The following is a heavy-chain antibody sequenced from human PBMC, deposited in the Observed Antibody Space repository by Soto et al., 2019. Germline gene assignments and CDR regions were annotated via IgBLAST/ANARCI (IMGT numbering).Heavy chain of an antibody. V-gene: IGHV4-59*01. CDR2: FYYSGIT. D-gene: IGHD5-12*01. Sequence: SETLSLTCTVSGGSISSYYCSWIRQPPGKGLEWIGYFYYSGITNYNPSLKSRVTISVDTSKNQFSLKLSSVTAADTAVYYCARDGYNSLDYWGQGTLVTVSS. CDR1: GGSISSYY. J-gene: IGHJ4*02. CDR3: ARDGYNSLDY.